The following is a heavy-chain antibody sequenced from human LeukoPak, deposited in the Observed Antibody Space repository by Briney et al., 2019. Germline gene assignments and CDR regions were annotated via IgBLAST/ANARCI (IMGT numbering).Heavy chain of an antibody. V-gene: IGHV4-61*02. CDR2: MYTSGST. CDR3: ARDRERGTVRGILDY. CDR1: GGSISSGTYY. Sequence: SETLSLTCTVSGGSISSGTYYWSWIRQPAGKGLEWIGRMYTSGSTNYNPSLKSRVTISIDSSKNQFALKLKSVTAADTAVYYCARDRERGTVRGILDYWGQGTLVTVSS. J-gene: IGHJ4*02. D-gene: IGHD3-10*01.